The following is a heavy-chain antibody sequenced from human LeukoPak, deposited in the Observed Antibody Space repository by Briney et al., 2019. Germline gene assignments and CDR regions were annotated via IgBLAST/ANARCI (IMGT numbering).Heavy chain of an antibody. CDR1: GFTFSSYS. CDR3: ARDRSPCDFWSGYYGCSWFDR. Sequence: AGSLTLSCAASGFTFSSYSMSWVRQAPGKGLEWVASINSSSSYIYYADSVKGRFNISRDNAKNSLYLQMNSLRAEDTAVYYCARDRSPCDFWSGYYGCSWFDRWGQGTLVTV. CDR2: INSSSSYI. V-gene: IGHV3-21*01. D-gene: IGHD3-3*01. J-gene: IGHJ5*02.